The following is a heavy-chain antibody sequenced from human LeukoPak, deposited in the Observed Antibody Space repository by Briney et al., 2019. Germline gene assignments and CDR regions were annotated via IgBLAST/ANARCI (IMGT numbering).Heavy chain of an antibody. D-gene: IGHD2-15*01. CDR1: GGSIITSSYY. Sequence: SETLSLTCTVSGGSIITSSYYWGWIRQFPGKGLERIGNIYYSGSTYYNPSLKSRVTISVDTSKNQFSLQLSSVTAADTAVYYCARDCSGGSCYFPPDYWGQGTLVTVSS. CDR3: ARDCSGGSCYFPPDY. J-gene: IGHJ4*02. CDR2: IYYSGST. V-gene: IGHV4-39*07.